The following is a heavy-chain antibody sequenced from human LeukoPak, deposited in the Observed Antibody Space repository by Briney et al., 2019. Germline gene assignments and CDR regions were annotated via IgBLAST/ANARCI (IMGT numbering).Heavy chain of an antibody. J-gene: IGHJ4*02. V-gene: IGHV4-59*08. CDR3: ATQEFYGSGSYFLE. Sequence: SETLSLTCTVSGGSISSYYWSWIRQPPGKGLEWIGYIYYSRSTNYNPSLKSRVTISVDTSKNQFSLKLSSVTAADTAVYYCATQEFYGSGSYFLEWGQGTLVTVSS. CDR1: GGSISSYY. CDR2: IYYSRST. D-gene: IGHD3-10*01.